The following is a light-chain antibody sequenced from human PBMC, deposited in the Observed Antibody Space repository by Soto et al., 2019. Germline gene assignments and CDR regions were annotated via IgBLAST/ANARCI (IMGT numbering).Light chain of an antibody. J-gene: IGKJ1*01. CDR2: AAT. V-gene: IGKV1-39*01. Sequence: DIQMTQSPSSLSAFVGDSVTVTCRASQPIGTSLHWYQQRAGTALKVLISAATKLQSGVPSRFSGRGSGTDFTLTISNLQPEDSATYFCQQGYNTFWTFGRGTKVDIK. CDR3: QQGYNTFWT. CDR1: QPIGTS.